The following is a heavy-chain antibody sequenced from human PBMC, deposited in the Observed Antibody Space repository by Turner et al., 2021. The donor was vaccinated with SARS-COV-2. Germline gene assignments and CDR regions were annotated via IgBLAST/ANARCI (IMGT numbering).Heavy chain of an antibody. CDR3: AREHYDFWSGYFY. Sequence: EVQLVESGGGLVQPGGSLRLSCAAAGFTLSTYSMSWVRQAPGKGPEWVSYISGTTTTIYNADSVKGRFTISRDNAKNSLYLQMNNLRAEDTAMYYCAREHYDFWSGYFYWGQVTLVTVSS. D-gene: IGHD3-3*01. CDR2: ISGTTTTI. V-gene: IGHV3-48*01. CDR1: GFTLSTYS. J-gene: IGHJ4*02.